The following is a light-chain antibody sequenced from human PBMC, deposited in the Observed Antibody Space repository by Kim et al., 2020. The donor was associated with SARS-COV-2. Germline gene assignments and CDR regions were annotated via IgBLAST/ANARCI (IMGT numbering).Light chain of an antibody. J-gene: IGLJ3*02. CDR2: NNN. V-gene: IGLV1-44*01. Sequence: PGQRVVISCSGTDSNIGRNTVFWLQQLPGTAPKLLIHNNNERHSGIPDRFSGSKSGTSASLAISGLQSEDEGDYYCAAWDDTLKAVFGGGTQLTVL. CDR3: AAWDDTLKAV. CDR1: DSNIGRNT.